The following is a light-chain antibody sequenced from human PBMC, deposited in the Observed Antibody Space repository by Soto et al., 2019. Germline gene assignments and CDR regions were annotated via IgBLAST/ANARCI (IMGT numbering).Light chain of an antibody. V-gene: IGKV1D-13*01. CDR3: QLFYDYPHS. CDR1: QGFGSP. J-gene: IGKJ3*01. CDR2: DGS. Sequence: AIQVTQSPSSLSASVGDRVTISCRTSQGFGSPLAWYQPTPGKPPRLLIYDGSTLQSGVPTRVSGSGSETNVTLTISSLQPEEWATYYCQLFYDYPHSFGPGTKVDIK.